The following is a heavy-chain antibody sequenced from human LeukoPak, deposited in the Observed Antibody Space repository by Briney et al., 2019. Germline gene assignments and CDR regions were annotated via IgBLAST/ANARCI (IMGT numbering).Heavy chain of an antibody. V-gene: IGHV3-72*01. CDR1: GFTPSDLI. J-gene: IGHJ4*02. CDR2: TKDKGYSYTT. D-gene: IGHD3-10*01. Sequence: GGSLRHSRAVPGFTPSDLIMDWVRPAPRKGLEWVGRTKDKGYSYTTEYAASVKGRFTITRDDSKNLVYLQMNSLKTEDTAVYYCASIRGVFGDWGQGTLVTVSS. CDR3: ASIRGVFGD.